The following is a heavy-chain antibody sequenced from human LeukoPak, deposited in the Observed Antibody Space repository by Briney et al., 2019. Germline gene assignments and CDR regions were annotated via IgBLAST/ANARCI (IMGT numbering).Heavy chain of an antibody. CDR2: ISTYNGHT. Sequence: ASVKVSCKASGYTFTSYGISWVRQAPGQGLEWMGRISTYNGHTIYAQKLQGRVTMTTDTSTSTAYMDLRSLRSDDTAIYYCARDGFRRDDYNSGLDYWGQGTLVTVSS. CDR3: ARDGFRRDDYNSGLDY. V-gene: IGHV1-18*01. J-gene: IGHJ4*02. CDR1: GYTFTSYG. D-gene: IGHD5-24*01.